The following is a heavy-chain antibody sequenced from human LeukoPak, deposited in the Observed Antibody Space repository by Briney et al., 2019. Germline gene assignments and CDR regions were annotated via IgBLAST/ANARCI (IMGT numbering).Heavy chain of an antibody. CDR1: GFTFSSYA. Sequence: GGSLRLSCAASGFTFSSYAMTWVRQAPGKGLEWVSGISGSGTSTYYADSVKGRFTISRENAKNSLYLQMNSLRAGDTAVYYCARAVWIAAGYNWFDPWGQGTLVTVSS. V-gene: IGHV3-23*01. D-gene: IGHD6-13*01. CDR3: ARAVWIAAGYNWFDP. J-gene: IGHJ5*02. CDR2: ISGSGTST.